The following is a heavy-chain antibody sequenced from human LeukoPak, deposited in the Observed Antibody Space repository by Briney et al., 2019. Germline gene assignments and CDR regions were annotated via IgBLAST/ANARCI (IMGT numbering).Heavy chain of an antibody. Sequence: GGSLRLSCAASGFTFSSYTMSWVRQAPGKGLEWVSAISGSGGSTYYADSVKGRFAISRDNSKNTLYLQMNSLRAEDTAVYYCAKDPEMVAATPPDYWGQGTLVTVSS. CDR1: GFTFSSYT. CDR3: AKDPEMVAATPPDY. V-gene: IGHV3-23*01. D-gene: IGHD2-15*01. J-gene: IGHJ4*02. CDR2: ISGSGGST.